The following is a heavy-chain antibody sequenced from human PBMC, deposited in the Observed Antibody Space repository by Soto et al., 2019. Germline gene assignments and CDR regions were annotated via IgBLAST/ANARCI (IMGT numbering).Heavy chain of an antibody. CDR1: GFTFSDYY. V-gene: IGHV3-11*01. J-gene: IGHJ2*01. Sequence: QVQLVESGGGWVKPGGSLRLSCAASGFTFSDYYMSWIRQVPGKGLEWVSYISNGGDAVHYADSVKGRFTISRDNADNSLYLQMNSLKVEDTAVYYCAKENWYLDLWGRGTLVTVSS. CDR3: AKENWYLDL. CDR2: ISNGGDAV.